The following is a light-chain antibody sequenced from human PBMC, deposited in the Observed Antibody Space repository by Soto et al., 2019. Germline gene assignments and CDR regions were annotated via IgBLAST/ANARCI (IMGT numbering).Light chain of an antibody. CDR3: QQYGSSQET. V-gene: IGKV3-20*01. J-gene: IGKJ1*01. CDR1: QSISIY. Sequence: EIVLTQSPATLSLSPGERATLSCRASQSISIYLSWYQQKPGQAPRLLIYDASNRATGIPARFSGSGSGTDFTLTISRLEPEDFAVYYCQQYGSSQETFGQGTKVDI. CDR2: DAS.